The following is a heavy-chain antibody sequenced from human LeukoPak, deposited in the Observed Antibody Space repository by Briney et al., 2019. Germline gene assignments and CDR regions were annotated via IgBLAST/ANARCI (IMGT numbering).Heavy chain of an antibody. CDR2: IYYSGST. CDR3: ARSHYYDSSGYYGLYFVY. D-gene: IGHD3-22*01. J-gene: IGHJ4*02. Sequence: SETLSLTCTVSGGSISSGGYYWSWIRQHPGKGLEWIGYIYYSGSTYYNPSLKSRVTISVDTSKNQFSLKLSSVTAADTAVYYCARSHYYDSSGYYGLYFVYWGQGTLVTVSS. CDR1: GGSISSGGYY. V-gene: IGHV4-31*03.